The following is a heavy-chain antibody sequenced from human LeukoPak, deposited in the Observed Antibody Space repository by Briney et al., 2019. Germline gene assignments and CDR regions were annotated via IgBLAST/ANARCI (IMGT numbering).Heavy chain of an antibody. D-gene: IGHD4-17*01. J-gene: IGHJ6*02. Sequence: GGSLRLSCAASGFTFSSYAMHWVRQAPGKGLEWVAVISYDGSNKYYADSVKGRFTISRDNSKNTLYLQMNSLRAEDTAVYYCARPSHHYGDYVYYGMDVWGQGTTVTVSS. V-gene: IGHV3-30*04. CDR2: ISYDGSNK. CDR3: ARPSHHYGDYVYYGMDV. CDR1: GFTFSSYA.